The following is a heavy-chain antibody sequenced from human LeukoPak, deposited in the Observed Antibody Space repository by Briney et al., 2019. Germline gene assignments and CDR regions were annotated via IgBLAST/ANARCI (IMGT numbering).Heavy chain of an antibody. V-gene: IGHV3-64*01. Sequence: PGGSLRLSCAASGFTFSSYWMHWVRQAPGRGLEYVSAINYNEGGTYYANSVKGRFTISRDNSKNTLHLQMGSLRSEDMAVYYCARVGDPGAFDIWGQGTVVTVSS. CDR1: GFTFSSYW. CDR3: ARVGDPGAFDI. CDR2: INYNEGGT. J-gene: IGHJ3*02. D-gene: IGHD3-10*01.